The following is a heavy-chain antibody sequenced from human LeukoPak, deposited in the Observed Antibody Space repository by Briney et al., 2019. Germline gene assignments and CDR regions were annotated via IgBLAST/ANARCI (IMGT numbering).Heavy chain of an antibody. Sequence: SGPTLVNPTQTLTLTCTFSGFSLTTSGAGMDWIRQPPGKALEWLALIYWNDDKRYSPFLKSRLTITRDTSKNQVVLTMTNVDPVDTGTYYCAHRESGSFYRGFDYWGQGALVTVSS. D-gene: IGHD1-26*01. CDR1: GFSLTTSGAG. J-gene: IGHJ4*02. CDR2: IYWNDDK. CDR3: AHRESGSFYRGFDY. V-gene: IGHV2-5*01.